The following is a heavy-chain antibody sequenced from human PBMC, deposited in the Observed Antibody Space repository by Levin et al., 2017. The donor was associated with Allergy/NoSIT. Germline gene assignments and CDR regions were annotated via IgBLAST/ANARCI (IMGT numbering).Heavy chain of an antibody. CDR3: ARRDSDGSNSFDY. CDR1: GYSFTSYW. V-gene: IGHV5-51*01. CDR2: IFPSDSDT. J-gene: IGHJ4*02. D-gene: IGHD4-23*01. Sequence: GESLKISCQASGYSFTSYWFGWVRQRPGKGLEWMGLIFPSDSDTRVSPSFQGQIIMSVDKSISTAYLQWSSLTASDSAMYYCARRDSDGSNSFDYWGQGALVTVSS.